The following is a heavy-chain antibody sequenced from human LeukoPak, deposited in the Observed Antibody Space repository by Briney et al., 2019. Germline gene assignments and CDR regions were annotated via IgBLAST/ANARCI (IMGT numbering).Heavy chain of an antibody. CDR2: IYTSGIT. V-gene: IGHV4-4*07. CDR3: AREYYYDSSGYPH. Sequence: SETLSLTCTVSGGSISSYYWSWIRQPAGKGLEWIGRIYTSGITNYNPSLKSRVTTSVDTSKNQFSLKLSSVTAADTAVYYCAREYYYDSSGYPHWGQGTLVTVSS. J-gene: IGHJ4*02. CDR1: GGSISSYY. D-gene: IGHD3-22*01.